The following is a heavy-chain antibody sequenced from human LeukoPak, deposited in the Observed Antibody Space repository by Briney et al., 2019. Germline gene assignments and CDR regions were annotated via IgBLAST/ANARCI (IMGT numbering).Heavy chain of an antibody. CDR2: LYTSGST. V-gene: IGHV4-4*07. CDR1: GGSINIYY. Sequence: SETLSLTCTVSGGSINIYYWSWIRQPAGKGLEWIGRLYTSGSTNYNPSLKSRVTMSLDTSKNRFSLRLSSVTAADTAVYYCATKIPGGSEHWGQGTLVTVSS. CDR3: ATKIPGGSEH. J-gene: IGHJ1*01. D-gene: IGHD3-10*01.